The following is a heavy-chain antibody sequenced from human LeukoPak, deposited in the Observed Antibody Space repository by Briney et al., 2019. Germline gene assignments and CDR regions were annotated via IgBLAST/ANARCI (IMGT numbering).Heavy chain of an antibody. CDR2: INPNSGGT. D-gene: IGHD3-10*01. CDR3: ATPYYYGSGSPSDYYIDV. CDR1: GSTFTGYY. J-gene: IGHJ6*03. Sequence: ASVKVSCTASGSTFTGYYMHWVRHAPGQGLEWMGWINPNSGGTNSAQKFPGRVTMTRDTSISTAHMELSRLKSDDTGVYYCATPYYYGSGSPSDYYIDVWGKGTTVTVSS. V-gene: IGHV1-2*02.